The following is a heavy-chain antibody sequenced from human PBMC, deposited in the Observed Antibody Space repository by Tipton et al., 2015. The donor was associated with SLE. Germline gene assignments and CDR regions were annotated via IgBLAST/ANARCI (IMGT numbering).Heavy chain of an antibody. Sequence: LRLSCTVSGGSISSSSYYWGWIRQPPGKGLEWIGSIYYSGSTYYNPSLKSRVTISVDTSRNQFSLKLSSVTAADTAVYYCARDKPGVFGVVTPFDYWGQGTLVTVSS. D-gene: IGHD3-3*01. J-gene: IGHJ4*02. CDR2: IYYSGST. CDR1: GGSISSSSYY. V-gene: IGHV4-39*07. CDR3: ARDKPGVFGVVTPFDY.